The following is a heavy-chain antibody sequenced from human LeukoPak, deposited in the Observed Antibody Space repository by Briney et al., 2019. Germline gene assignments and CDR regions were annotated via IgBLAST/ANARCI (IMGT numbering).Heavy chain of an antibody. J-gene: IGHJ4*02. CDR2: IIPIFGTA. CDR3: ARHCSGGSCHDY. V-gene: IGHV1-69*13. D-gene: IGHD2-15*01. Sequence: ASVKVSCKASGGTFSSYAISWVRQAPGQGLEWMGGIIPIFGTANYAQKFQGRVTITADESTSTAYMELSSRRSEDTAVYYCARHCSGGSCHDYWGQGTLVTVSS. CDR1: GGTFSSYA.